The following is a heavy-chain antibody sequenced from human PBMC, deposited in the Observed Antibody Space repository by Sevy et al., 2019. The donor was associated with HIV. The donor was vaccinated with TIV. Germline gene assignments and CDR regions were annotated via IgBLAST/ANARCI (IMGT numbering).Heavy chain of an antibody. Sequence: GGSLRLSCAASGFTFSSYWMSWVRQAPGKGLEWVATIKKDGTEKYYVDSVRGRFTMSRDNAKNSLYLQMNSLRVEDTALYYCARDCSSTTCLWGLDFWGQGTMVTVSS. D-gene: IGHD2-2*01. CDR3: ARDCSSTTCLWGLDF. CDR2: IKKDGTEK. CDR1: GFTFSSYW. V-gene: IGHV3-7*03. J-gene: IGHJ6*02.